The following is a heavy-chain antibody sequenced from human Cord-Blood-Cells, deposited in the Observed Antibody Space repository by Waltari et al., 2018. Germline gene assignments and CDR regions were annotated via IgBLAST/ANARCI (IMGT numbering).Heavy chain of an antibody. J-gene: IGHJ4*02. CDR3: ARRPFWSGYYFDY. V-gene: IGHV4-61*09. CDR2: IYTSGRT. Sequence: QVQLQESGPGLVKPSQTLSLTCTVSGGSISSGSYYWSWIRQPAGKGLEWIGYIYTSGRTNYNPSLKSRVTISVDTSKNQFSLKLSSVTAADTAVYYCARRPFWSGYYFDYWGQGTLVTVSS. D-gene: IGHD3-3*01. CDR1: GGSISSGSYY.